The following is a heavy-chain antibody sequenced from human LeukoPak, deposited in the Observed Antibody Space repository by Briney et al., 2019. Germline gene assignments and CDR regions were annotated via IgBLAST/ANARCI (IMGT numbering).Heavy chain of an antibody. D-gene: IGHD5-12*01. CDR1: GYSISSGYY. V-gene: IGHV4-38-2*01. J-gene: IGHJ4*02. CDR3: ARAGGYSGYDQIFDY. Sequence: SETLSLTCAVSGYSISSGYYWGWIRQPRGKGLEWIGSIYHSGSTYYNPSLKSRVTISVDTSKNQFSLKLSSVTAADTAVYYCARAGGYSGYDQIFDYWGQGTLVTVSS. CDR2: IYHSGST.